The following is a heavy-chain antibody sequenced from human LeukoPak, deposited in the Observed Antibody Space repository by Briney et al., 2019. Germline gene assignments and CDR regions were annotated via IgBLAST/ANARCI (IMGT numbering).Heavy chain of an antibody. Sequence: SETLYLTCTVSGGSISSSSYYWGWLRQPPGKGLEWFGSINYSGSTYYNPSLKSRVTMSVDTSKNQFSLKLSSVTAADTAVYYCARDCSGGSCYSRRSYYYMDVWGKGTTVTVSS. D-gene: IGHD2-15*01. V-gene: IGHV4-39*02. J-gene: IGHJ6*03. CDR1: GGSISSSSYY. CDR3: ARDCSGGSCYSRRSYYYMDV. CDR2: INYSGST.